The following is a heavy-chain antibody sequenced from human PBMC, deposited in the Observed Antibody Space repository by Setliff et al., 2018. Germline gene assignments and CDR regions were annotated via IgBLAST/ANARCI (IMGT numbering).Heavy chain of an antibody. CDR2: INPSSGRT. J-gene: IGHJ4*02. CDR3: ARLEKDYGDHVRKSLDY. D-gene: IGHD4-17*01. V-gene: IGHV1-46*01. CDR1: GYTFTCHY. Sequence: ASVKVSCKASGYTFTCHYMHWVRQAPGLGLEWMGTINPSSGRTSYAQKFQGRVTMTRDTSTSTVYMDMSSLRSEDTAMYYCARLEKDYGDHVRKSLDYWGQGTLVTVSS.